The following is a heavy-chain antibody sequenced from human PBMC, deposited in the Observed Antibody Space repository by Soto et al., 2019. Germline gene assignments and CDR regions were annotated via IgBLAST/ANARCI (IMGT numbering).Heavy chain of an antibody. V-gene: IGHV4-31*03. CDR1: GDSISSGGYY. CDR2: IYYSGST. D-gene: IGHD3-9*01. J-gene: IGHJ6*04. CDR3: ATDRLRYFSGNYYYYSGMDV. Sequence: SETLSLTCTVSGDSISSGGYYWSCIRQYPGKGLEWIGYIYYSGSTDYNPSLKSRITISLDTSKNQFSLKLSSVTTADTAVYYSATDRLRYFSGNYYYYSGMDVWGKGTTVTV.